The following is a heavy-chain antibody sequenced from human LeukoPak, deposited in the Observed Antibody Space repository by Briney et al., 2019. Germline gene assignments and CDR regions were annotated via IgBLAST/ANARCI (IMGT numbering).Heavy chain of an antibody. Sequence: SETLSLTCTVSGGAVSSGSYYWSWVPPPPGEGLEWSGGIYYSGGTNYNPSLKSRVTISVDTSKNQFSLKLSSVTAADKAVYYCARQSSGWYRDAFDIWGQGTMVTVSS. J-gene: IGHJ3*02. CDR1: GGAVSSGSYY. V-gene: IGHV4-61*01. CDR2: IYYSGGT. D-gene: IGHD6-19*01. CDR3: ARQSSGWYRDAFDI.